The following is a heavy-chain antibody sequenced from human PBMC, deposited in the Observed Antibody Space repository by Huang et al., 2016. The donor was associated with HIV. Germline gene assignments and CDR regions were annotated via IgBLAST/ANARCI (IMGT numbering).Heavy chain of an antibody. CDR3: ARDTYYTDIWKRNDASFL. D-gene: IGHD3-22*01. CDR2: SGSDSRDT. J-gene: IGHJ3*01. Sequence: QVQLVQSGGEVKQPGASVRVSCKASGYDCGSCGVSGVRQAPGQGLEGLGWSGSDSRDTRTAQKFQGRVTMTTDRSATTTYMELRSLRYDDTAVYYCARDTYYTDIWKRNDASFLWGQGTMITVYS. CDR1: GYDCGSCG. V-gene: IGHV1-18*01.